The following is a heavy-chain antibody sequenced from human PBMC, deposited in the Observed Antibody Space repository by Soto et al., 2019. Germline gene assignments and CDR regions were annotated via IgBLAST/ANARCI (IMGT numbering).Heavy chain of an antibody. Sequence: SETLSLTCTVSGGSISSYYWSWIRQPPGKGLEWIGYIYYSGSTNYNPSLKSRVTISVDTSKNQFSLKLSSVTAADTAVYYCARVTYCSGGSCSFDPWGQGTLVTVSS. V-gene: IGHV4-59*01. CDR3: ARVTYCSGGSCSFDP. CDR1: GGSISSYY. J-gene: IGHJ5*02. D-gene: IGHD2-15*01. CDR2: IYYSGST.